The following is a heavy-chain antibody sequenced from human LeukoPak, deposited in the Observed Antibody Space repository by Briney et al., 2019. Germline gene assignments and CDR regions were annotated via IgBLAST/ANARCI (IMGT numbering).Heavy chain of an antibody. V-gene: IGHV1-18*01. CDR2: ISAYNGNT. Sequence: ASVKVSCKASGYTFTSYGISWVRQAPGQGLEWMGWISAYNGNTNYAQKFQGRVTITTDESTSTAYMELSSLRSENTAVYYCAREHEGHYSSGSYYFDYWGQGTLVTVSS. D-gene: IGHD6-19*01. CDR3: AREHEGHYSSGSYYFDY. CDR1: GYTFTSYG. J-gene: IGHJ4*02.